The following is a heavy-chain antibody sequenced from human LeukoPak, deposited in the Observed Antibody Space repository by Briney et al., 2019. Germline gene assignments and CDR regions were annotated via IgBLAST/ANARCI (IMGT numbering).Heavy chain of an antibody. CDR3: ARDHRTVATMFHYYYYMDV. J-gene: IGHJ6*03. CDR1: GGTFSSYA. V-gene: IGHV1-69*05. CDR2: IIPIVGTA. Sequence: ASVKVSCKASGGTFSSYAISWVRQAPGQGLEWMGGIIPIVGTANYAQKFQGRVTITTDESTSTAYMELSSLRSEDTAVYYCARDHRTVATMFHYYYYMDVWGKGTTVTVSS. D-gene: IGHD5-12*01.